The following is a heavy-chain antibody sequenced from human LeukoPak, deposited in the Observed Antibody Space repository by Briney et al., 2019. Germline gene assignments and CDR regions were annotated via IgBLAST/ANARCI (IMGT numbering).Heavy chain of an antibody. Sequence: SETLSLTCTVSGGSISSGGYYWSWIRQHPGTGLEWIGYIYYSGSTYYNPSLKSRVTISVDTSKNQFSLKLSSVTAADTAVYYCARGLLTSRASDTAMVAGAFDIWGQGTMVTVSS. J-gene: IGHJ3*02. CDR2: IYYSGST. CDR3: ARGLLTSRASDTAMVAGAFDI. CDR1: GGSISSGGYY. D-gene: IGHD5-18*01. V-gene: IGHV4-31*03.